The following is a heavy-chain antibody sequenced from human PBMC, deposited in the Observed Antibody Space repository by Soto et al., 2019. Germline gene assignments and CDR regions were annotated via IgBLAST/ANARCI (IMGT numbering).Heavy chain of an antibody. CDR1: GFTFSSYS. Sequence: EVQLVESGGGLGKPGGSLRLSCAASGFTFSSYSMNWVRQAPGKGLEWVSSISSSSSYIYYADSVKGRFTISRDNAKNSLYLQMNSLRAEDTAVYYCATHGSSGYYSDYWGQGTLVTVSS. CDR3: ATHGSSGYYSDY. J-gene: IGHJ4*02. CDR2: ISSSSSYI. V-gene: IGHV3-21*01. D-gene: IGHD3-22*01.